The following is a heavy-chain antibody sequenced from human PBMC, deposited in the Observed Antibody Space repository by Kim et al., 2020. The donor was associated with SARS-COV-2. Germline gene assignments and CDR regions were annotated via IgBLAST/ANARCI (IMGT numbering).Heavy chain of an antibody. CDR1: GFTFSDYY. J-gene: IGHJ6*02. CDR3: AREQGRSYYDYWIGHFAMDF. CDR2: ISSSGSNI. Sequence: GGSLRLSCAASGFTFSDYYMSWIRQAPGKGLEWVSYISSSGSNIYYADSVKGRFTISRDNSKNSLYLQMNSLRAEDTAVYYCAREQGRSYYDYWIGHFAMDFWGQGTTVPVS. V-gene: IGHV3-11*01. D-gene: IGHD3-3*01.